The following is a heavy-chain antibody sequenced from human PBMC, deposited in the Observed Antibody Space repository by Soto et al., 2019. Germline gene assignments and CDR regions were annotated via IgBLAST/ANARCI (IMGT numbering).Heavy chain of an antibody. Sequence: PSETLSLTCAVYGGSFSGYYWSWIRQPPGKGLEWIGEINHSGSTSYNPSLKSRVTISVDTSKNQFSLKLSSVTAADTAVYYCARGYTVAVAARAFDIWGQGTRVTVSS. CDR3: ARGYTVAVAARAFDI. J-gene: IGHJ3*02. V-gene: IGHV4-34*01. CDR1: GGSFSGYY. D-gene: IGHD6-19*01. CDR2: INHSGST.